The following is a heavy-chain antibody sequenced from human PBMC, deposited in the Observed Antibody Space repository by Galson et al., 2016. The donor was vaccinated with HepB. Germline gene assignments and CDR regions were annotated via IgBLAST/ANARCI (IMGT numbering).Heavy chain of an antibody. D-gene: IGHD6-19*01. J-gene: IGHJ4*02. CDR3: AKKSLVAGTATYGFDN. CDR2: IWYDGSNK. V-gene: IGHV3-33*06. Sequence: SLRLSCAASGFTFSSYGMHWVRQAPGKGLEWVAVIWYDGSNKYYADSVKGRFTISRDNSKNTLYLQMNSLRADDTAVYYCAKKSLVAGTATYGFDNWGQGTLVTVSS. CDR1: GFTFSSYG.